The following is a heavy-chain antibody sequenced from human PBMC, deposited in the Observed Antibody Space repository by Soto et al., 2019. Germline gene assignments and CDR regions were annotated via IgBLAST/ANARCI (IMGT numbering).Heavy chain of an antibody. CDR3: ARDHKYYDFWSGYRYYYYGMDV. D-gene: IGHD3-3*01. V-gene: IGHV4-31*03. J-gene: IGHJ6*02. CDR2: IYYSGST. Sequence: SETLSLTCTVSGGSISSGGYYWSWIRQHPGKGLEWIGYIYYSGSTYYNPSLKSRVTMSVDTSKNQSSLKLSSVTAADTAVYYCARDHKYYDFWSGYRYYYYGMDVWGQGTTVTVSS. CDR1: GGSISSGGYY.